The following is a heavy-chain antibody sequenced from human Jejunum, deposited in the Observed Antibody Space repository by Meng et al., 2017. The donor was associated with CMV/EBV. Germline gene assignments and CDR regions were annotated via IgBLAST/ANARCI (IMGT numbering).Heavy chain of an antibody. V-gene: IGHV3-30*04. CDR3: ARGSMYLDY. CDR2: ISYDGRNK. CDR1: DLTFSTSL. J-gene: IGHJ4*02. D-gene: IGHD2-8*01. Sequence: SFAPSDLTFSTSLSHWVRQAPGKGLESVAVISYDGRNKYYADSVKGRFTISRDNSKNTLSLQMNSLRVEDTAVYYCARGSMYLDYWGQGILVTVSS.